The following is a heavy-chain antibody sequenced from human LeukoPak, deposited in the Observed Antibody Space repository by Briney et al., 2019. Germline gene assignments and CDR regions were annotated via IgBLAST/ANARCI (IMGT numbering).Heavy chain of an antibody. CDR2: ISSSSSYI. CDR3: AREGLYSYGYGY. Sequence: KSGGSLRLSCAASGFTFSSYSMDWVRQAPGKGLEWVSSISSSSSYIYYADSVKGRFTISRDNAKNSLYLQMNSLRAEDTAVYYCAREGLYSYGYGYWGQGTLDTVSS. J-gene: IGHJ4*02. D-gene: IGHD5-18*01. CDR1: GFTFSSYS. V-gene: IGHV3-21*01.